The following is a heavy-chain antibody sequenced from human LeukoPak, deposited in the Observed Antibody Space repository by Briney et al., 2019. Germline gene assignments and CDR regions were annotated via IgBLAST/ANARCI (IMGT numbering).Heavy chain of an antibody. Sequence: GGSLRLSCAASGFTFSSNAMHWVRQAPGKGLEWVAFISYDGSNKYYADSVKGRFTISRDNSKNTLYLQMNSLRAEDTAIYYCATYRQVLLPFESWGQGTPVTVSS. CDR2: ISYDGSNK. J-gene: IGHJ4*02. CDR3: ATYRQVLLPFES. D-gene: IGHD5-18*01. CDR1: GFTFSSNA. V-gene: IGHV3-30*04.